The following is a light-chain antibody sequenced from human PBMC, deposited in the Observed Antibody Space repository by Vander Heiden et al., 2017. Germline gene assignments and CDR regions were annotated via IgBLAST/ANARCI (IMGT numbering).Light chain of an antibody. Sequence: IVMTPSPATLSVSPGERATLSCRASQSITSDLAWYQQISGQAPRLLIYGASTRATGVAARFSGSGSGTEFTLTVSSLQSEDFAVYYCQQYTSWPFTFGQGTNLEIK. J-gene: IGKJ2*01. CDR1: QSITSD. V-gene: IGKV3-15*01. CDR3: QQYTSWPFT. CDR2: GAS.